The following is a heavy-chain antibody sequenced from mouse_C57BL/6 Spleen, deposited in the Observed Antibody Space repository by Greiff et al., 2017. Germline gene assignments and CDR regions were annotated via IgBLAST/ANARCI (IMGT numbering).Heavy chain of an antibody. J-gene: IGHJ4*01. Sequence: VQLQESGPELVKPGASVKISCKASGFAFSSSWMNWVKQRPGKGLEWIGRIYPGDGDTNYTGKFKGKATLTADKSSSTAYMQLSSLTSEDSAVYFCARAGSYGNVPLLGYWGQGTSVTVSS. V-gene: IGHV1-82*01. CDR2: IYPGDGDT. D-gene: IGHD2-1*01. CDR1: GFAFSSSW. CDR3: ARAGSYGNVPLLGY.